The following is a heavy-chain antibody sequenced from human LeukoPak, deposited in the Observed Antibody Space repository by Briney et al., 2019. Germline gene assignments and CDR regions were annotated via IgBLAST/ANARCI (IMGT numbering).Heavy chain of an antibody. V-gene: IGHV4-59*08. CDR2: MFYGGTT. Sequence: PSQTLSLTCTVSGDSLSRSSWSWIRQSPGGGLEWIGYMFYGGTTNHNPSLKGRVTMSMVTPKDQLSLSLSSVTAADTAVYFCVRHWVHDFGGSDWYFDLWGRGTLVTVSS. CDR3: VRHWVHDFGGSDWYFDL. J-gene: IGHJ2*01. D-gene: IGHD4-23*01. CDR1: GDSLSRSS.